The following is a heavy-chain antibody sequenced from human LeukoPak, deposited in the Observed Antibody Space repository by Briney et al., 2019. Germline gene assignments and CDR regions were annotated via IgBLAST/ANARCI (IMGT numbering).Heavy chain of an antibody. CDR2: INPNTGGT. J-gene: IGHJ4*02. CDR1: GYIFTAYY. Sequence: ASVKVSCKASGYIFTAYYMYWVRQAPGQGLEWMGWINPNTGGTNYAQKFQGRVTMTRDTSISTAYMELNGLRSDDTAVYYCARGLETNWNYDVAYWGQGTLVTVSS. V-gene: IGHV1-2*02. CDR3: ARGLETNWNYDVAY. D-gene: IGHD1-7*01.